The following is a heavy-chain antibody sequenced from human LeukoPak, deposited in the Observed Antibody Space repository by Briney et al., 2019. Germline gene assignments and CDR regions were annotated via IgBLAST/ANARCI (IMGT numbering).Heavy chain of an antibody. CDR2: IYYSGST. J-gene: IGHJ4*02. CDR1: GGSISSYY. CDR3: ARGRGGGYWTAQPIDY. Sequence: ETLSVTCTVSGGSISSYYWSWIRQPPGKGLEWIGYIYYSGSTNYNPSLKSRVTISVDTSKNQFSLKLSSVTAADTAVYYCARGRGGGYWTAQPIDYWGQRTLVSASS. D-gene: IGHD1-1*01. V-gene: IGHV4-59*01.